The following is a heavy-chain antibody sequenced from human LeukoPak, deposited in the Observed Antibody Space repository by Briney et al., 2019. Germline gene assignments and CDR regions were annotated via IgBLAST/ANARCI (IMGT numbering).Heavy chain of an antibody. CDR1: GFTVSSTY. J-gene: IGHJ4*02. V-gene: IGHV3-53*01. D-gene: IGHD3-22*01. CDR3: AKDLYYYDSSGYLDY. CDR2: IYSGGST. Sequence: GGSLRLSCAASGFTVSSTYMSWVRQAPGKGLEWVSVIYSGGSTYYADSVKGRFTISRDNSKNTLYLQMNSLRAEDTAVYYCAKDLYYYDSSGYLDYWGQGTLVTVSS.